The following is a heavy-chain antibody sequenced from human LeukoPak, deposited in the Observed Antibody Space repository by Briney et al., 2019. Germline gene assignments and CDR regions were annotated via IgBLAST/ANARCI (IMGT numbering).Heavy chain of an antibody. V-gene: IGHV1-69*13. J-gene: IGHJ3*02. CDR1: GGTFSSYA. D-gene: IGHD6-13*01. CDR3: ASQPGYGDAFDI. CDR2: IIPIFGTA. Sequence: SVKVSCKASGGTFSSYAISWVRQAPGQGLEWMGWIIPIFGTANYAQKFQGRVTITADESTSTAYMELSSLRSEDTAVYYCASQPGYGDAFDIWGQGTMVTVSS.